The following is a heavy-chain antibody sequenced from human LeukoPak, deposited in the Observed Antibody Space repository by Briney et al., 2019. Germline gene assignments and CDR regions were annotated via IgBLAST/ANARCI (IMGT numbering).Heavy chain of an antibody. CDR3: ARHRIAVAGTIPREVDY. Sequence: GGSLRLSCAASGFTFSSYSMNWVRQAPGKGLEWVSSISSSSYIYYADSVKGRFTISRDNAKNSLYLQMNSLRAEDTAVYYCARHRIAVAGTIPREVDYWGQGTLVTVSS. V-gene: IGHV3-21*01. CDR1: GFTFSSYS. D-gene: IGHD6-19*01. CDR2: ISSSSYI. J-gene: IGHJ4*02.